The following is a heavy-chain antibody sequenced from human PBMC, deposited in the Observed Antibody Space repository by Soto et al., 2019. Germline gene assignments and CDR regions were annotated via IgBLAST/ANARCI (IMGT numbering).Heavy chain of an antibody. V-gene: IGHV1-69*04. D-gene: IGHD3-9*01. CDR3: ARDSGSLRYFDWLLPPYWYFDL. J-gene: IGHJ2*01. Sequence: GASVKVSCKASGGTFSSYTISWVRQAPGQGLEWMGRIIPILGIANYAQKFQGRVTITADKSTSTAYMELSSLRSEDTAVYYCARDSGSLRYFDWLLPPYWYFDLWGRGTLVTVSS. CDR2: IIPILGIA. CDR1: GGTFSSYT.